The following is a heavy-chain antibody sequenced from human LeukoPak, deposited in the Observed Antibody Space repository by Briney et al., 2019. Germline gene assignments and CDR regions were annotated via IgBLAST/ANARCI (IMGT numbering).Heavy chain of an antibody. V-gene: IGHV3-7*01. CDR3: ARSTAVPTFNY. D-gene: IGHD6-19*01. J-gene: IGHJ4*02. CDR2: IKQDGSEK. CDR1: RFTFNSYW. Sequence: GVSLRLSCAASRFTFNSYWMSWLPQAPGKGREGVANIKQDGSEKYYADSVKGRFTISRDNAKNSLYLQMNSLRAEDTAVYYCARSTAVPTFNYWGQGTLVTVSS.